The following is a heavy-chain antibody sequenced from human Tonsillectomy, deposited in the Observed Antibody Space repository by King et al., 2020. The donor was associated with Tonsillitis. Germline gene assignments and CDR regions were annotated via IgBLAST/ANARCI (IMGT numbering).Heavy chain of an antibody. J-gene: IGHJ6*02. CDR3: AKDKMVRGVIDYYGMDV. Sequence: QLVQSGGGLVQPGRSLRLSCAASGFTFDDYAMHWVRQAPGKGLEWVSSITWNSGSIGYADSVKGRFIISRDNAKNSLYLQMNSLRAEDTALYYCAKDKMVRGVIDYYGMDVWGQGTTVTVSS. CDR2: ITWNSGSI. V-gene: IGHV3-9*01. D-gene: IGHD3-10*01. CDR1: GFTFDDYA.